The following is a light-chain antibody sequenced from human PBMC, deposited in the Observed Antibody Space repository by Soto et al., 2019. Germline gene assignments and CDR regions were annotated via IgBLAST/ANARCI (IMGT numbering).Light chain of an antibody. J-gene: IGKJ1*01. Sequence: EMVMTQSPATLSVSPGERATLSCRASQSVSSNLAWYQQKPGQAPRLLIYGAFSMATGIPDRFSGSGSGTDFTLTISRLEPEDFAVYYCQQYGSSPWTFGQGTKVDIK. CDR2: GAF. CDR3: QQYGSSPWT. CDR1: QSVSSN. V-gene: IGKV3-20*01.